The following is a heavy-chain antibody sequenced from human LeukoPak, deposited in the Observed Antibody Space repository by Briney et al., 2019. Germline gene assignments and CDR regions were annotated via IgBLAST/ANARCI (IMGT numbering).Heavy chain of an antibody. CDR2: IWYDGSNK. CDR1: GFSFSSYG. D-gene: IGHD3-22*01. V-gene: IGHV3-33*01. J-gene: IGHJ4*02. Sequence: GGSLRLSCEASGFSFSSYGMHWVRQAPGKGLEWVAVIWYDGSNKYYADSVKGRFTISRDNSKNTLYLRMSSLRVEDTAVYYCARAAYDSSGYLTLWGQGTPVTVSS. CDR3: ARAAYDSSGYLTL.